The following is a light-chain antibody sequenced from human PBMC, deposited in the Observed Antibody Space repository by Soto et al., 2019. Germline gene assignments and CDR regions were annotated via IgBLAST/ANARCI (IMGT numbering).Light chain of an antibody. V-gene: IGKV4-1*01. Sequence: DIVMTQSPDSLAVSLGERATINCKSSQSVLHSSNNKNYLAWYQQKPGQPPKLLIYWASTRESEVPDRFSGSGSGTDFTLTINSLPAEDVTVYDCHQYSSPPPDTFGQGTKVEIK. CDR1: QSVLHSSNNKNY. CDR3: HQYSSPPPDT. J-gene: IGKJ2*01. CDR2: WAS.